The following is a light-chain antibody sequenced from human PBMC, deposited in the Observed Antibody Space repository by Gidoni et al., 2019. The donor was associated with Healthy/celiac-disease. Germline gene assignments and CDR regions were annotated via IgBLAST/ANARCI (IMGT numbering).Light chain of an antibody. J-gene: IGLJ1*01. V-gene: IGLV3-1*01. CDR1: KLGDKY. Sequence: SYELTQPPSVSVSPGQTASITCSGDKLGDKYACWYQQKPGQSPVLVIYQDSKRPSGIPERFSGSNSGNTATLTISGTQAMDEADYYCQAWDSSTPYVFGTGNKVTV. CDR3: QAWDSSTPYV. CDR2: QDS.